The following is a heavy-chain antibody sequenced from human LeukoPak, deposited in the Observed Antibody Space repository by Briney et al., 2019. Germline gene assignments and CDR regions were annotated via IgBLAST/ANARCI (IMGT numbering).Heavy chain of an antibody. CDR2: IIGSVETT. V-gene: IGHV3-23*01. CDR1: GFSISTYA. D-gene: IGHD2-15*01. J-gene: IGHJ6*03. CDR3: AKDTTAWWYHRAYMNV. Sequence: PGGSLPLTCAATGFSISTYALSWVRQAPGRGLEWVAEIIGSVETTYHADSVKGRFTITKDNSKNRLSLQMDSLRAEDTAVYFCAKDTTAWWYHRAYMNVWGKGTTVTVSS.